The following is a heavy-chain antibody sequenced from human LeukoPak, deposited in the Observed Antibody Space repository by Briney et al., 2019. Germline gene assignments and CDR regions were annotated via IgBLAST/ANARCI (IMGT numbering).Heavy chain of an antibody. Sequence: GGSLRLSCAASGFTFSSYWMHWVRQGPGKGLVWVSRINTDGSSTYYADSVKGRFTISRDNSKNTLYLQMNSLRAEDTAVYYCASRPEVLLWFGELLDYWGQGTLVTVSS. V-gene: IGHV3-74*01. CDR3: ASRPEVLLWFGELLDY. CDR1: GFTFSSYW. CDR2: INTDGSST. J-gene: IGHJ4*02. D-gene: IGHD3-10*01.